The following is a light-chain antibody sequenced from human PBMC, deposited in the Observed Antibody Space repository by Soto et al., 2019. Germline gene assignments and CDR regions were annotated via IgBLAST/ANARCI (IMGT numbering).Light chain of an antibody. CDR2: DAS. CDR3: QQYDNLPYT. CDR1: QDISNY. Sequence: DIQMTQSPSSLSASVGDRVTITCQASQDISNYLNWYQQKPGKAPKLLIYDASNLETGVPSRFSGSRSGTDFTFTISSLQPEDIAMYYCQQYDNLPYTFGQGTKLEIK. V-gene: IGKV1-33*01. J-gene: IGKJ2*01.